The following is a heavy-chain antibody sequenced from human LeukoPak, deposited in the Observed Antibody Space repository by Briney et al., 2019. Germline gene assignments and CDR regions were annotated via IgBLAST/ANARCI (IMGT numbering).Heavy chain of an antibody. CDR3: ARASTSYGHDY. CDR1: GFTFSSYW. J-gene: IGHJ4*02. D-gene: IGHD5-18*01. Sequence: GGSLRLSCAASGFTFSSYWMHWVRQAPGKGLVWVSRINSDGSSTSYADSVKGRFTISRDNAKNTLYLQMNSLRAEDTAVYYCARASTSYGHDYWGQGTLVTVSS. CDR2: INSDGSST. V-gene: IGHV3-74*01.